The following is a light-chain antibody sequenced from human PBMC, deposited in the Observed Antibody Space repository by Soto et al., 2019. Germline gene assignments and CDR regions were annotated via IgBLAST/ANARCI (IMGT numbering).Light chain of an antibody. CDR2: KAS. J-gene: IGKJ1*01. CDR1: QSINNW. V-gene: IGKV1-5*03. CDR3: QLYYSYSRT. Sequence: DIQMTQSPSTLSASVGDRVTITCRASQSINNWLAWYQQKPGKAPKLLINKASILESGGPSRFSGSGSGTEFTLTISSLQPDDFATYYCQLYYSYSRTFGQGTKVEIK.